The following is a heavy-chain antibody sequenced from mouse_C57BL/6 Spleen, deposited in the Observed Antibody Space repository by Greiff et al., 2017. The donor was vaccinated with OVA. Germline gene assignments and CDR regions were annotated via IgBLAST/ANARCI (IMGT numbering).Heavy chain of an antibody. D-gene: IGHD1-1*01. CDR2: ISSGGSYT. J-gene: IGHJ2*01. Sequence: EVQVVESGGDLVKPGGSLKLSCAASGFTFSSYGMSWVRQTPDKRLEWVATISSGGSYTYYPDSVKGRFTISRDNAKNTLYLQMSSLKSEDTAMYYCARPDYYGSTHFDYWGQGTTLTVSS. CDR3: ARPDYYGSTHFDY. CDR1: GFTFSSYG. V-gene: IGHV5-6*01.